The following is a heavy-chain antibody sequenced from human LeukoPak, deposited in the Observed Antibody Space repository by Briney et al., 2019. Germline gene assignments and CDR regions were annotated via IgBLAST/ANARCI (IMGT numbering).Heavy chain of an antibody. D-gene: IGHD4-17*01. V-gene: IGHV3-43D*03. J-gene: IGHJ4*02. CDR1: GFTFDDYA. CDR3: AKDRGAHDYGDYGVEYYFDY. Sequence: GGSLRLSCAASGFTFDDYAMHWVRQAPGKGLEWVSLISWDGGSTYYADSVKGRFTISRDNSKNSLYLQMNSLRAEDTALYYCAKDRGAHDYGDYGVEYYFDYWGQGTLVTVSS. CDR2: ISWDGGST.